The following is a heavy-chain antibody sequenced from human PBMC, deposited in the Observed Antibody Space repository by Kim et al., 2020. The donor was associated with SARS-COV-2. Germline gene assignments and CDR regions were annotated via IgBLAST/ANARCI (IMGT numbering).Heavy chain of an antibody. Sequence: GGSLILSCAASGFTFSSYWMSWVRQAPGKGLEWVANVKQDGSEKYYVDSVKGRFTISRDNAKNSLYLQMSSLRAEDTAVYYCARDLLGAVAGTSDYWGQGTLVTVSS. CDR1: GFTFSSYW. CDR2: VKQDGSEK. D-gene: IGHD6-19*01. CDR3: ARDLLGAVAGTSDY. J-gene: IGHJ4*02. V-gene: IGHV3-7*01.